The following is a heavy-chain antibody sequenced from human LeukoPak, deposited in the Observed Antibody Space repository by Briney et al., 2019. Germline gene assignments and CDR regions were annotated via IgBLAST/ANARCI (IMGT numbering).Heavy chain of an antibody. CDR2: INPNSGGT. V-gene: IGHV1-2*06. D-gene: IGHD4-17*01. CDR3: ARAMTTVTVNWFDP. J-gene: IGHJ5*02. Sequence: ASVKVSCKASGHTFTGYYMHWVRQAPGQGLEWMGRINPNSGGTNYAQKFQGRVTMTRDTSISTAYMELSRLRSDDTAVYYCARAMTTVTVNWFDPWGQGTLVTVSS. CDR1: GHTFTGYY.